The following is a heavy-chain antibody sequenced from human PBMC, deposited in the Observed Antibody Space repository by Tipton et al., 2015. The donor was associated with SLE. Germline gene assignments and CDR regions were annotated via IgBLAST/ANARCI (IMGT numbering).Heavy chain of an antibody. CDR2: IYTSGST. CDR1: GGSISSYY. V-gene: IGHV4-4*09. CDR3: AATGYYWDFDY. Sequence: GLVKPSETLSLTCTVSGGSISSYYWSWIRQPPGKGLEWIGYIYTSGSTKYNPSLKSRVTISVDTSKNQFSLKLSSVTAADTAVYYCAATGYYWDFDYWGQGTLVTVSS. D-gene: IGHD1-20*01. J-gene: IGHJ4*02.